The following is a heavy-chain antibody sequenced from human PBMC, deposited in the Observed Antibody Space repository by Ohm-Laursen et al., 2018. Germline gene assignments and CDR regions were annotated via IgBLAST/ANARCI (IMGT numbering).Heavy chain of an antibody. V-gene: IGHV3-48*01. J-gene: IGHJ4*02. CDR1: GFTFSSYS. CDR2: ISSSSTI. CDR3: ARDPVRGLTDY. Sequence: SLRLSCAASGFTFSSYSMNWVRQAPGKGLEWISYISSSSTIYYADSVEGRFTISRDNAKNSLYLQMNSLRAEDTAVYHCARDPVRGLTDYWGQGTLVTVSS. D-gene: IGHD3-16*01.